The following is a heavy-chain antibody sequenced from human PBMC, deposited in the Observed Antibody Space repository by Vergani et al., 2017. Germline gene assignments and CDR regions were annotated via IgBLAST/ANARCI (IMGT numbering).Heavy chain of an antibody. CDR3: ARGGGYDTSDYYYFDY. V-gene: IGHV6-1*01. J-gene: IGHJ4*02. CDR2: TYYRSKWYI. Sequence: QVQLQQSGPGLVKPSQTLSLTCAISGDSVSSNSAAWNCIRQSPSRGLEWLGRTYYRSKWYIDYAISVKSRITINPNTSKNQFSLQLNSVTPEDTAVYYCARGGGYDTSDYYYFDYWGQGTLVTVSS. D-gene: IGHD3-22*01. CDR1: GDSVSSNSAA.